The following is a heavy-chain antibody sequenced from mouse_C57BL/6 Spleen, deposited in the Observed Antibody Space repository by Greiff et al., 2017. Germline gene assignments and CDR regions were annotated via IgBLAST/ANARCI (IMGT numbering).Heavy chain of an antibody. Sequence: VQLQQSGAELAKPGASVKLSCKASGYTFTEYTIHWVKQRSGQGLEWIGWFYPGSGSIKYNEKFKDKATLTADKSSSTVNMELSRLTSEDSAVLFCARHEDSYYYGSSYPAWFAYWGQGTLVTVSA. CDR3: ARHEDSYYYGSSYPAWFAY. CDR2: FYPGSGSI. V-gene: IGHV1-62-2*01. D-gene: IGHD1-1*01. CDR1: GYTFTEYT. J-gene: IGHJ3*01.